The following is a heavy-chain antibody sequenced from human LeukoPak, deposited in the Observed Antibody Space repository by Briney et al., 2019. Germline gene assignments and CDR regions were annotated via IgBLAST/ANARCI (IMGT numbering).Heavy chain of an antibody. CDR2: IYYSGST. D-gene: IGHD2-21*01. J-gene: IGHJ4*02. Sequence: SETLSLTCTVSGGSVSSGSYYWSWIRQPPGKGLEWIGHIYYSGSTNYNPSLKSRVTISVDTSKNQFSLKLSSVTAADTAVYYCATGTNSYDYWGQGTLVTVSS. V-gene: IGHV4-61*01. CDR3: ATGTNSYDY. CDR1: GGSVSSGSYY.